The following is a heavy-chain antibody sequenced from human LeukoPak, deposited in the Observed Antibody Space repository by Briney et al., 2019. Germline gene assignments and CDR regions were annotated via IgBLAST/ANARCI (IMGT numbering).Heavy chain of an antibody. CDR2: ISSSSSYI. Sequence: PGGSLRLSCAASGFTFSSYSMNWVRQAPGKGLEWVSSISSSSSYIKYADSVKGRFTISRDNAKNSLYLQMNSLRAEDTAVYYCARPHPNYYGSGSNLDWGQGTLVTVSS. D-gene: IGHD3-10*01. V-gene: IGHV3-21*01. CDR3: ARPHPNYYGSGSNLD. CDR1: GFTFSSYS. J-gene: IGHJ4*02.